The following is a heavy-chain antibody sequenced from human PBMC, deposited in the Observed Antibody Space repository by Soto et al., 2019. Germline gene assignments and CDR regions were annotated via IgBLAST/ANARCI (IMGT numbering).Heavy chain of an antibody. CDR2: IKRTIDGGTT. D-gene: IGHD1-26*01. CDR3: AAGANFDI. Sequence: EVQLMESGGGLVKPGGSLRLSCAGSGFNFNNAWLSWVRQVPEKGLEWVGCIKRTIDGGTTEYAAPVKGRFTMSRDDSKTTMFLQMNGLETEDTAVYYCAAGANFDIWGQGTMVTVSS. V-gene: IGHV3-15*01. J-gene: IGHJ3*02. CDR1: GFNFNNAW.